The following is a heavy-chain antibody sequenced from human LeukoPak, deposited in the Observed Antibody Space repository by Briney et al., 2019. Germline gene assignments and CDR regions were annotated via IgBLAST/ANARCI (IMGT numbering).Heavy chain of an antibody. CDR2: ISNTDETR. V-gene: IGHV3-48*03. Sequence: GSLRLSCAASGFNFRSYEMNWVRQAPGKGLEWVSYISNTDETRTYADSVTGRFTISRDNAKNSLHLEMTSLRAEDTAVYYCAREIVSAVAGNFDYWGQGTLVTVSS. J-gene: IGHJ4*02. CDR1: GFNFRSYE. CDR3: AREIVSAVAGNFDY. D-gene: IGHD6-19*01.